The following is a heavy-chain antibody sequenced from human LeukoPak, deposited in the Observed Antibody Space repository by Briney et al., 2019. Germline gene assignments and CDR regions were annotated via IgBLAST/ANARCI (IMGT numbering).Heavy chain of an antibody. CDR3: AKANSGYPALNY. Sequence: GGSLRLSCAASGFTFSSYAMSWVRQAPGKGLEWVSAISGSGGSTYYADSVKGRFTISRDNSKNSLYLQMNSLRTEDTALYYCAKANSGYPALNYWGQGTLVTVSS. V-gene: IGHV3-23*01. D-gene: IGHD5-12*01. J-gene: IGHJ4*02. CDR1: GFTFSSYA. CDR2: ISGSGGST.